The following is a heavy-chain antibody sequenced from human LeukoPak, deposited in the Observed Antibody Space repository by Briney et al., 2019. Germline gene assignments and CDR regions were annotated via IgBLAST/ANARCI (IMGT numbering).Heavy chain of an antibody. J-gene: IGHJ3*02. CDR2: ITSSSSST. CDR1: GFTFSAYS. D-gene: IGHD3-9*01. V-gene: IGHV3-21*01. Sequence: GGSLRLSCAASGFTFSAYSMNWVRQAPGQGLEWVSSITSSSSSTYYADSVKGRFTISRDNAKNSLYLQMNILRAEDTAVYFCARFETCQCADVFDIWGQGTIVTVSS. CDR3: ARFETCQCADVFDI.